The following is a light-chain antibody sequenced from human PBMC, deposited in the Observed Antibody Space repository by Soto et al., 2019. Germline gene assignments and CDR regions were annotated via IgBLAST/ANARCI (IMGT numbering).Light chain of an antibody. CDR2: EVS. Sequence: QSALTQPPSVSGSPGQSVTISCTGTSTDFVGYNRVSWYQQPPGTAPKLMIYEVSKRPSGVPDRFSGSKSGNTASLTISGLQAEDEANYYCSSYTRSNTLVVFGGGTKVTVL. CDR3: SSYTRSNTLVV. V-gene: IGLV2-18*02. J-gene: IGLJ3*02. CDR1: STDFVGYNR.